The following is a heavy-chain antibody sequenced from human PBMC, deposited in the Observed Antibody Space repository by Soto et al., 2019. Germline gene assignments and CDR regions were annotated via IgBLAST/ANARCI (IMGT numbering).Heavy chain of an antibody. V-gene: IGHV6-1*01. CDR1: GDSVSSNSAA. Sequence: AISGDSVSSNSAAWDWIRQSPSRGLEWLGRTYYRSKWYNDYAVSVKSRITINPDTSKNQFSLQLNSVTPEDTAVYYCARDTWERYSSSWYFGDYWGQGTLVTVSS. J-gene: IGHJ4*02. CDR2: TYYRSKWYN. CDR3: ARDTWERYSSSWYFGDY. D-gene: IGHD6-13*01.